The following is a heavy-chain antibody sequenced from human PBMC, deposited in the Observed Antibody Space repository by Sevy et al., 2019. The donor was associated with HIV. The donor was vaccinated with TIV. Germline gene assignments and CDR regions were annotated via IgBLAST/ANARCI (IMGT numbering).Heavy chain of an antibody. V-gene: IGHV3-33*01. Sequence: GGSLRLSCAASGFSISGYGMHWVRQAPGKGLEWVAVIWYDGTNREYADSVKGRFTISRDNSKNTLYLQMNSLRVKDTAVYYCAREDIRVAGIGYYFHSWGQGTLVTVSS. J-gene: IGHJ4*02. CDR3: AREDIRVAGIGYYFHS. CDR1: GFSISGYG. D-gene: IGHD6-19*01. CDR2: IWYDGTNR.